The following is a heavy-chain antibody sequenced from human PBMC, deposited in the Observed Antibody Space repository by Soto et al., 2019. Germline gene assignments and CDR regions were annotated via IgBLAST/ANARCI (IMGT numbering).Heavy chain of an antibody. J-gene: IGHJ6*02. CDR1: GFTFSSYA. Sequence: GGSLRLSCVASGFTFSSYAVHWVRQAPGKGLEWVAVISYDGSNKYYADSVKGRFTISRDNSKNTLYLQMNSLRAEDTAVYYCARDHGSSEFGIRGYYYGVDVWGQGTTVTVSS. D-gene: IGHD3-16*01. CDR2: ISYDGSNK. CDR3: ARDHGSSEFGIRGYYYGVDV. V-gene: IGHV3-30-3*01.